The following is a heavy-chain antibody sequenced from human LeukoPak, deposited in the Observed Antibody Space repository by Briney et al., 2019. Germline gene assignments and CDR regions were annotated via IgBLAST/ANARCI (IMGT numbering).Heavy chain of an antibody. V-gene: IGHV4-34*01. CDR2: INHSGST. CDR3: ARDMWFRDY. Sequence: PPETLSLTCAVYGGSFSGYYWSWIRQPPGKGLEWIGEINHSGSTNYNPSLKSRVTISVDTSKNRFSLKLSSVTAADTAVYYRARDMWFRDYWGQGTLVTVSS. CDR1: GGSFSGYY. J-gene: IGHJ4*02. D-gene: IGHD2-21*01.